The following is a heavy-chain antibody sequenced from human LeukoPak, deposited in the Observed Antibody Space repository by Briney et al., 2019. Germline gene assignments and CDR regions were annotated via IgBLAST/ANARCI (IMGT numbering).Heavy chain of an antibody. Sequence: GASVKVSCKASGYTFTSYGISWVRQAPGQGLEWMGWISAYNGNTDYAQKLQGRVTMTTDTSTSTAYMELRSLRSDDTAVYYCARGASWRELSPFDYWGQGTLVTVSS. J-gene: IGHJ4*02. CDR1: GYTFTSYG. D-gene: IGHD1-26*01. CDR3: ARGASWRELSPFDY. V-gene: IGHV1-18*01. CDR2: ISAYNGNT.